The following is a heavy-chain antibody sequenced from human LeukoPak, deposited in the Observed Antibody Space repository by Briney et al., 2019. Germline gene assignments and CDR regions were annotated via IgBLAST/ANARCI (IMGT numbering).Heavy chain of an antibody. CDR1: GGAITSSSDY. V-gene: IGHV4-39*01. Sequence: SETLSLTCTVSGGAITSSSDYWGWLRQPPGKGLEWIGNIYYSGSTYYNPSLKSRVTISVDTSKNQFSLKLSSVTAADTAVYYCAVWMTAGTRRFDYWGQGTLVTVSS. J-gene: IGHJ4*02. CDR3: AVWMTAGTRRFDY. D-gene: IGHD6-13*01. CDR2: IYYSGST.